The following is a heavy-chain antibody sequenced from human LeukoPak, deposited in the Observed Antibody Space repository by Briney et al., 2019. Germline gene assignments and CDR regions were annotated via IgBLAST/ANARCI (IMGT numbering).Heavy chain of an antibody. Sequence: SETLSLTCAVSGDSITSHSWWSWVRQPPGKGLEWIGEVHHGGASNYDPSLEGRVTISVDKSKNRFPLNLRSVTAADTATYYCASHVTVLGTRGFDFWGRGTLVTVS. D-gene: IGHD6-19*01. CDR3: ASHVTVLGTRGFDF. CDR2: VHHGGAS. CDR1: GDSITSHSW. J-gene: IGHJ4*02. V-gene: IGHV4-4*02.